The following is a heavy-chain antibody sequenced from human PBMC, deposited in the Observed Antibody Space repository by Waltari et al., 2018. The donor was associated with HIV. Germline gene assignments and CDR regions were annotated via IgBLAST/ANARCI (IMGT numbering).Heavy chain of an antibody. CDR2: IRYDGSNK. D-gene: IGHD3-10*01. J-gene: IGHJ6*02. CDR1: GFTFSSYG. CDR3: AKDLYYYGSGSRDYYGMDV. Sequence: QVQLLESGGGVVQPGGSLRLSCAASGFTFSSYGMHWVRQAPVKGREWVAFIRYDGSNKYYADSVKGRFTISRDNSKNTLYLQMNSLRAEDTAVYYCAKDLYYYGSGSRDYYGMDVWGQGTTVTVSS. V-gene: IGHV3-30*02.